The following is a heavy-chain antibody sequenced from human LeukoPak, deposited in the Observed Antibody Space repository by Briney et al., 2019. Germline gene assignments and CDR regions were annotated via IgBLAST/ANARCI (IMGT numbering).Heavy chain of an antibody. CDR1: GYNFNNYW. CDR2: IYLGDSDI. D-gene: IGHD2-2*01. V-gene: IGHV5-51*01. CDR3: ARRPYCSSTICFGGDLFDY. J-gene: IGHJ4*02. Sequence: GESLKISCKGSGYNFNNYWIGWVRQVPGKGLEWMGIIYLGDSDIRYSPSFHGQVTISVDKSISTAYLQWSSPKASDTAMYYCARRPYCSSTICFGGDLFDYWGQGTLVTVSS.